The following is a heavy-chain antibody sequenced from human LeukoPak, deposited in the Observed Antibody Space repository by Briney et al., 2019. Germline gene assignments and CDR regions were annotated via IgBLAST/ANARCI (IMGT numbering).Heavy chain of an antibody. CDR3: AREGSIAVAGPRAREFDY. Sequence: NPSETLSLTCTVSGGSISSSYYYWGWIRQPPGKGLEWIGSIYSSGSTYYNPSLKSRVTISVDTSKNQFSLQLSSVTPEDTAVYYCAREGSIAVAGPRAREFDYWGQGTLVTVSS. D-gene: IGHD6-19*01. V-gene: IGHV4-39*02. CDR1: GGSISSSYYY. CDR2: IYSSGST. J-gene: IGHJ4*02.